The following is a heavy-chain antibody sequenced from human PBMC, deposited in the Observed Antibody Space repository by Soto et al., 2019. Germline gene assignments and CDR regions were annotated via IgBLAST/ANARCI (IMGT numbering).Heavy chain of an antibody. Sequence: EGYLRLSFAASGFTFSSYAMSWVRQAPGKGLEWVSYISCSGGSTYYADSVKVRFTISRDNSNNTLYLQMNSLRAEDTAVYYCAKDKDCRVPFDXWGQGTPVTVSX. V-gene: IGHV3-23*01. CDR1: GFTFSSYA. J-gene: IGHJ4*02. D-gene: IGHD2-21*02. CDR2: ISCSGGST. CDR3: AKDKDCRVPFDX.